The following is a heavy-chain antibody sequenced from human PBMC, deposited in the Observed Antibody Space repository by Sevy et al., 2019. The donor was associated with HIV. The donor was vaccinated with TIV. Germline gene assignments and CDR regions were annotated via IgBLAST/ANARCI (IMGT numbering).Heavy chain of an antibody. CDR3: ARGIAAAGTVSDFDY. J-gene: IGHJ4*02. CDR1: GGSISSYY. D-gene: IGHD6-13*01. V-gene: IGHV4-59*01. CDR2: IYYSGST. Sequence: SETLSLTCTVSGGSISSYYWSWIRQPPGKGLEWIGYIYYSGSTNYNPSLKSRVTISVDTSKNQFSLKLSSVTAADTAVYYCARGIAAAGTVSDFDYWGQGTLITVSS.